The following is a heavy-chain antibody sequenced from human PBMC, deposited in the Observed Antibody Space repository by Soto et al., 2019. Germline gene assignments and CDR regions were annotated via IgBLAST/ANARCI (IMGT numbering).Heavy chain of an antibody. D-gene: IGHD3-3*01. V-gene: IGHV1-2*04. CDR3: ARAPHFWSGYSGGYGMDV. J-gene: IGHJ6*02. CDR2: INANSGGT. CDR1: GYTFTGYY. Sequence: QVQLVQSGAEVKKPGASVKVSCKASGYTFTGYYMHWVRQAPGQGLEWMGWINANSGGTNYEQKFQGLVTMTRDTSISTAYMELSRLRSDDTAVYYCARAPHFWSGYSGGYGMDVWGQGTTVTVSS.